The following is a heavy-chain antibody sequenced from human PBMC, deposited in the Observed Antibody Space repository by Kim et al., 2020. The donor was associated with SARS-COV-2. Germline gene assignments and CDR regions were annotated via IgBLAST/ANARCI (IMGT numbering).Heavy chain of an antibody. CDR1: GFTFSSYS. CDR2: ISSSSSTI. J-gene: IGHJ2*01. Sequence: GGSLRLSCAASGFTFSSYSMNWVRQAPGKGLEWVSYISSSSSTIYYADSVKGRFTISRDNAKNSLYLQMNSLRAEDTAVYYCARDAPSSSWAYWYFDLWGRGTLVTVSS. D-gene: IGHD6-13*01. CDR3: ARDAPSSSWAYWYFDL. V-gene: IGHV3-48*04.